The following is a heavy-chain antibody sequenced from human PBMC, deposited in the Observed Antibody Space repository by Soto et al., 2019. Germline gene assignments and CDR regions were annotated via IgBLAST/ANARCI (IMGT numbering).Heavy chain of an antibody. Sequence: GASVRVSCKASGYAFTSYGISWLQQAPGQGLERMGWISAYNGNTHYAQKLQCRVTMTTDTSSSTAYMEQRRLRSYDTAVYYCARDECYGSGRQIPDYWGQGTQVIVSS. J-gene: IGHJ4*02. CDR2: ISAYNGNT. V-gene: IGHV1-18*01. CDR1: GYAFTSYG. CDR3: ARDECYGSGRQIPDY. D-gene: IGHD3-10*01.